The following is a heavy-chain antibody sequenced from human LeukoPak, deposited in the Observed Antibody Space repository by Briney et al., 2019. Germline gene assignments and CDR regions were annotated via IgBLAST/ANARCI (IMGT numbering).Heavy chain of an antibody. D-gene: IGHD4-23*01. Sequence: GGSLRLSCGASGFTFRDYWMSWVRQAPGKGLEWVANIQSDGNEKNYIDSVQGRFTISRDNAKTSLYLQMNSLRAEDTAVYYCARDSTVATYYGVDVWGQGTTVTVSS. CDR2: IQSDGNEK. CDR1: GFTFRDYW. V-gene: IGHV3-7*01. CDR3: ARDSTVATYYGVDV. J-gene: IGHJ6*02.